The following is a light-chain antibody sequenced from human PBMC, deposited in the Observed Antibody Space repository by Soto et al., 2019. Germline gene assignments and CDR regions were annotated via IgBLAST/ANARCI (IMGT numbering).Light chain of an antibody. J-gene: IGLJ1*01. V-gene: IGLV2-14*01. Sequence: QSALTQPASVSGSPGQSIAISCTGTFSDVGGYDYVSWYQQHPDKAPKLMIYGVTKRPSGVSTRVSGSKSGNTASLTFSGLQPEDEADYYRSSHPGGSTRVFGSGTKLTVL. CDR1: FSDVGGYDY. CDR2: GVT. CDR3: SSHPGGSTRV.